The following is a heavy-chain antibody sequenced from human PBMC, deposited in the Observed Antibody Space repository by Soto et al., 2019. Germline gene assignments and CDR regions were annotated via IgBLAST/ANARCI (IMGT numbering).Heavy chain of an antibody. V-gene: IGHV2-70*01. CDR1: GFSLSTSGMC. Sequence: GPTLVNPTQTLTLTCTFSGFSLSTSGMCVSWIRQPPGKALEWLALIDRDDDKYYSTSLKTRLTISKDTSKNQVVLTMTNMDPVDTATYYCALTVGVRIAAAGIHYGMDVWGQGTTVTVSS. J-gene: IGHJ6*02. CDR2: IDRDDDK. CDR3: ALTVGVRIAAAGIHYGMDV. D-gene: IGHD6-13*01.